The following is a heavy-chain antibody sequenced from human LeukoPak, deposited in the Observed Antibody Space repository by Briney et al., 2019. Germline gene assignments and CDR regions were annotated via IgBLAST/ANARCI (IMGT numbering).Heavy chain of an antibody. CDR2: IIPIFGTA. CDR3: ARDSADKEGYFDY. CDR1: GYTFTSYG. J-gene: IGHJ4*02. Sequence: SVKVSCKASGYTFTSYGISWVRQAPGQGLEWMGWIIPIFGTANYAQKFQGRVTITADESTSTAYMELSSLRSEDTAVYYCARDSADKEGYFDYWGQGTLVTVSS. V-gene: IGHV1-69*13.